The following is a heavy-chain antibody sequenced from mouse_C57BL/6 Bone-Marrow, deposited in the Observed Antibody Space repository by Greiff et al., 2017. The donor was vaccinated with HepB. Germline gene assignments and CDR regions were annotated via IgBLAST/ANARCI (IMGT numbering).Heavy chain of an antibody. Sequence: QVQLQQPGAELVKPGASVKLSCKASGYTFTSYWMHWVKQRPGRGLEWIGRIDPNSGGTKYNEKFKSKATLTVDKPSSTAYMQLSILTSEDSAVYYCARSPYDAMDYWGQGTSVTVSS. CDR3: ARSPYDAMDY. V-gene: IGHV1-72*01. CDR1: GYTFTSYW. CDR2: IDPNSGGT. J-gene: IGHJ4*01.